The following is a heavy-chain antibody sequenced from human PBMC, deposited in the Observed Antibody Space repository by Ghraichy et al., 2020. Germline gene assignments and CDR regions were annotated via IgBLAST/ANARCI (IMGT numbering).Heavy chain of an antibody. D-gene: IGHD5-24*01. V-gene: IGHV4-34*01. CDR3: AWGDGYNFAFDI. J-gene: IGHJ3*02. CDR2: INHSGST. Sequence: SETLSLTCAVYGGSFSGYYWSWIRQPPGKGLEWIGEINHSGSTNYNPSLKSRVTISVDTSKNQFSLKLSSVTAADTAVYYCAWGDGYNFAFDIWGQGTMVTVSS. CDR1: GGSFSGYY.